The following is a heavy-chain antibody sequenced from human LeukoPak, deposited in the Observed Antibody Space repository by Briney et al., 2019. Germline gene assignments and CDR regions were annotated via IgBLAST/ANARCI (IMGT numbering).Heavy chain of an antibody. CDR3: ASTHKVAYYFDY. D-gene: IGHD2-15*01. CDR1: GGSISSYY. J-gene: IGHJ4*02. V-gene: IGHV4-59*08. CDR2: IYYRGTT. Sequence: TSETLSLTCTVSGGSISSYYWSWIRQPPGKGLEWIGYIYYRGTTNYNPSLKSRVTISVDTSKDQFSLKLTSVTAADTAVYYCASTHKVAYYFDYWGQGTLVTVSS.